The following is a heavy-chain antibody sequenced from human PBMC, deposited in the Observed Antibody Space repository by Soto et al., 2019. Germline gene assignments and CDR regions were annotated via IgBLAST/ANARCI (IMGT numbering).Heavy chain of an antibody. CDR2: IIPIFGTA. V-gene: IGHV1-69*06. J-gene: IGHJ3*02. Sequence: VQLVQSGAEVKKPGSSVKVSCKASGGTFSSYAISWVRQAPGQGLEWMGGIIPIFGTANYAQKFQGRVTDTADKSTNTAYMELSSLGSDDTALYYCARENGGVGGTNAFDIRGQGTMVTVSS. D-gene: IGHD1-26*01. CDR3: ARENGGVGGTNAFDI. CDR1: GGTFSSYA.